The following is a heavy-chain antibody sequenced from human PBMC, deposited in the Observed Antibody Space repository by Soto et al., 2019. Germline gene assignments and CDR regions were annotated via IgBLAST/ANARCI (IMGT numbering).Heavy chain of an antibody. CDR1: GFTFSSYA. D-gene: IGHD6-13*01. Sequence: QVQLVESGGGVVQPGRSLRLSCAASGFTFSSYAMHWARQAPGKGLEWVAVIWYDGDNKYYADSVRGRFTISRDNSKNTLYLQMSSLRADDTAVYYCARDRRGSSSHGVDFWGQGTLVTVSS. J-gene: IGHJ4*02. V-gene: IGHV3-33*01. CDR3: ARDRRGSSSHGVDF. CDR2: IWYDGDNK.